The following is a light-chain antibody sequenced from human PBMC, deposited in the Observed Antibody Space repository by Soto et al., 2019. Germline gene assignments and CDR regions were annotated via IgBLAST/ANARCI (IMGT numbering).Light chain of an antibody. Sequence: EMVMTQSPATLSVSPGERASLSCRASQSISSNLAWYQQKPGQAPRLLIYGASTRATGIPVRFSGSGSGAEFTLTISSLQSEDFAVYYCQQYDNWPPYTFGQGTKLEIK. CDR1: QSISSN. V-gene: IGKV3-15*01. J-gene: IGKJ2*01. CDR2: GAS. CDR3: QQYDNWPPYT.